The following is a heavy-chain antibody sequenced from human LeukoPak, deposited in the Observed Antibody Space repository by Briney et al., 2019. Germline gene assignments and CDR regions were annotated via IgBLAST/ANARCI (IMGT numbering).Heavy chain of an antibody. Sequence: GGSLRLSCAASGFTFSSYWMNWVRQAPGRGLEWVSCISSSSSLIFYSDSVRGRCTISRDNAKNLLYLHMNSLRVEDTAVYYCAKVDRGDYSSSPVPYYNYYMNVWGKGTTVTVSS. CDR2: ISSSSSLI. V-gene: IGHV3-21*01. D-gene: IGHD6-13*01. CDR3: AKVDRGDYSSSPVPYYNYYMNV. J-gene: IGHJ6*03. CDR1: GFTFSSYW.